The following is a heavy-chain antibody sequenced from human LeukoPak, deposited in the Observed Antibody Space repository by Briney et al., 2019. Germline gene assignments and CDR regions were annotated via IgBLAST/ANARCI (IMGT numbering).Heavy chain of an antibody. Sequence: GGSLRLSCVVSGLTFSSYSMSWVRQAPGKGLEWVSGISASGGGTWYPDSVKGRFTISRDNSKNTLFLQMNSLRLEDMAIYYCAKDAAGPEYWGQGTLVTVSS. CDR1: GLTFSSYS. V-gene: IGHV3-23*01. J-gene: IGHJ4*02. CDR2: ISASGGGT. D-gene: IGHD6-13*01. CDR3: AKDAAGPEY.